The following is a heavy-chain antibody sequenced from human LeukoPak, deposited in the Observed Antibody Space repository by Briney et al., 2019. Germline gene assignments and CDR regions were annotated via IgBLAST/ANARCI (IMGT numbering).Heavy chain of an antibody. CDR3: ARGHYDSRRGDY. CDR2: IYHSGST. J-gene: IGHJ4*02. V-gene: IGHV4-38-2*02. Sequence: SETLSLTCTVSGGSISSYYWSWIRQPPGKGLEWIGSIYHSGSTYYNPSLKSRVTISVDTSKNQFSLKLSSVTAADTAVYYCARGHYDSRRGDYWGQGTLVTVSS. CDR1: GGSISSYY. D-gene: IGHD3-22*01.